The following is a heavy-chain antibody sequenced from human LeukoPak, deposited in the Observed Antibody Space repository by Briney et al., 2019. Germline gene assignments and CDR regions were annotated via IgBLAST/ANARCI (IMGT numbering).Heavy chain of an antibody. Sequence: ASVTVSCKVSGYTLTELPMHWVRQAPGKGLEWMGGFDPEDGETIYAQKFQGRVTMTEDTSTDTAYMELSSLRSEDTAVYYCATDRRDGYNYVEKKFDYWGQGTLVTVSS. V-gene: IGHV1-24*01. J-gene: IGHJ4*02. CDR1: GYTLTELP. CDR3: ATDRRDGYNYVEKKFDY. D-gene: IGHD5-24*01. CDR2: FDPEDGET.